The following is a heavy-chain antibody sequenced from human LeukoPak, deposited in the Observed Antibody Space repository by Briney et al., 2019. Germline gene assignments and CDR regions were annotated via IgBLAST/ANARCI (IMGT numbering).Heavy chain of an antibody. V-gene: IGHV1-8*01. Sequence: ASVKVSCKASGYTFTSYDFNWVRQATGQGLEWMGWMNPNSGNTGYAQKFQGRVTVTRNTSISTAYMELSSLRSEDTAVYYCARVIGTDSGSYSGAFDIWGQGTMVTVSS. CDR3: ARVIGTDSGSYSGAFDI. CDR1: GYTFTSYD. J-gene: IGHJ3*02. D-gene: IGHD1-26*01. CDR2: MNPNSGNT.